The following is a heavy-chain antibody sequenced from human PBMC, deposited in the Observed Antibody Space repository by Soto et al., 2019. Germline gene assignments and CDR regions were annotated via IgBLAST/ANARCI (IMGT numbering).Heavy chain of an antibody. J-gene: IGHJ6*04. CDR2: IYHSGST. D-gene: IGHD6-6*01. V-gene: IGHV4-4*02. CDR3: ALDSSSSHGGLYYYAMDV. Sequence: QVQLQESGPGLVKPSGTLSLTCAVSGGSISSSNWWSWVRQPPGKGLEWIGEIYHSGSTNYNPSLKRRVTISVDKSKNQFSLKLSSVTAADTAVYYCALDSSSSHGGLYYYAMDVWGKGTTVTVSS. CDR1: GGSISSSNW.